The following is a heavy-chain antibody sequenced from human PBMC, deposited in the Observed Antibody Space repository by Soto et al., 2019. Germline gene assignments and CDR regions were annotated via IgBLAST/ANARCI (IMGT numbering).Heavy chain of an antibody. V-gene: IGHV3-23*01. CDR1: GFTFSSYA. D-gene: IGHD6-19*01. Sequence: ESGGGLVQPGGSLRLSCAASGFTFSSYAMSWVRQAPGKGLEWVSAISGSGGSTYYADSVKGRFTISRDNSKNTLYLQMNSLRAEDTAVYYCAKPPGGWFPSHYYYYGMDVWGQGTTVTVSS. CDR3: AKPPGGWFPSHYYYYGMDV. J-gene: IGHJ6*02. CDR2: ISGSGGST.